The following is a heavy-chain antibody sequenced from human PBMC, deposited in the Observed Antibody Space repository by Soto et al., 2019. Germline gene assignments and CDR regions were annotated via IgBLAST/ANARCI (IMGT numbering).Heavy chain of an antibody. V-gene: IGHV3-15*01. CDR1: GITFSNVW. J-gene: IGHJ4*02. CDR2: IKSKTAGGTT. D-gene: IGHD6-6*01. CDR3: TTGRFSSSLYFDS. Sequence: EVQLVESGGGLVKPGGTLRVSCAASGITFSNVWMTWVRQAPGKGLEWVGRIKSKTAGGTTDYGAPVRGRFTISRDDSKNTLYLQMNSLKTEDTAVYYCTTGRFSSSLYFDSWGQGTLVTVSS.